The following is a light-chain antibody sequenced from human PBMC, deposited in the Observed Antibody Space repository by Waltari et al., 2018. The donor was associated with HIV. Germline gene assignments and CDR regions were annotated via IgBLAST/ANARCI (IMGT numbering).Light chain of an antibody. J-gene: IGKJ4*01. CDR1: QSLSHY. Sequence: EIVLAQSPDTLYLSPGERATLSCRAAQSLSHYLAWYQHKPGQPPRLLIYDASKRATVIPPRFSGSGAETDFTLTISSLEPEDFAVYYCQQRSKTFGGGTKVE. V-gene: IGKV3-11*01. CDR2: DAS. CDR3: QQRSKT.